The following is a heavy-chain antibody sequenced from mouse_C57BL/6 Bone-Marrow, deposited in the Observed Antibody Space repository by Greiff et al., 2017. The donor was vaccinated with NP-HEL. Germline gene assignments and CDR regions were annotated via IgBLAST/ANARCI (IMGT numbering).Heavy chain of an antibody. CDR1: GYTFTSYW. CDR2: IDPSESYT. CDR3: ARDGLSYFDY. Sequence: QVQLKESGAELVMPGASVKLSCKASGYTFTSYWMHWVKQRPGQGLEWIGEIDPSESYTNYNQKFKGKSTLTVDKSSSTAYMQLSSLTSEDSAVYYCARDGLSYFDYWGQGTTLTVSS. V-gene: IGHV1-69*01. J-gene: IGHJ2*01.